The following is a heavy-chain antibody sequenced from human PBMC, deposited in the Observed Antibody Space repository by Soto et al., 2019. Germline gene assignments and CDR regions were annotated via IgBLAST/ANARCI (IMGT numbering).Heavy chain of an antibody. V-gene: IGHV3-33*01. J-gene: IGHJ4*02. CDR1: GFTFTTYG. CDR3: AREEIGVVGSTFDY. Sequence: QVQLVESGGGVVQPGRSLRLSCAASGFTFTTYGMHWVRQAPGKGLDWVALIWSDGSRTYYAESVKGRFTISRDNSKNTLFLQMNSLRAEDTAVYYCAREEIGVVGSTFDYWGQGTLVTVSS. D-gene: IGHD6-19*01. CDR2: IWSDGSRT.